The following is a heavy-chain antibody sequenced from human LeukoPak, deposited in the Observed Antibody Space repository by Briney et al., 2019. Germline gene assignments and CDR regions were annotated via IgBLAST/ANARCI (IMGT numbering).Heavy chain of an antibody. D-gene: IGHD5-18*01. CDR3: ARAGYSMDTEYFQH. J-gene: IGHJ1*01. CDR2: ISSDSRTI. V-gene: IGHV3-48*04. CDR1: GFTFSSYS. Sequence: PGGSLRLSCAASGFTFSSYSMNWVRQAPGKGLEWVSYISSDSRTIYYADSVKGRFTISRDNAKSSLYLQMNSLRAEDTAVYYCARAGYSMDTEYFQHWGQGTLVTVSS.